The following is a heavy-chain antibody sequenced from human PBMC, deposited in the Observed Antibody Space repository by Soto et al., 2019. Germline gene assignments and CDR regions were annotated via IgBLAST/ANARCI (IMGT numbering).Heavy chain of an antibody. CDR2: ISSSSSYI. V-gene: IGHV3-21*01. D-gene: IGHD2-15*01. Sequence: LRLSCAASGFTFSSYSMNWVRQAPGKGLEWVSSISSSSSYIYYADSVKGRFTISRDNAKNSLYLQMNSLRAEDTAVYYCARARDIVVVVAAFDYWGQGTPVTVSS. CDR3: ARARDIVVVVAAFDY. CDR1: GFTFSSYS. J-gene: IGHJ4*02.